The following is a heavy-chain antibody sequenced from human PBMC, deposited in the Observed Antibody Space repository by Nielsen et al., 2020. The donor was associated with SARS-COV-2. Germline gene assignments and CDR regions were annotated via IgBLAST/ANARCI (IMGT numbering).Heavy chain of an antibody. Sequence: WIRQPPGKGLEWIGYIYYSGSTNCNPSLKSRVTISVDTSKNQFSLKLSSVTAADTAVYYCARDGDSSSWGSMDVWGQGTTVTVSS. J-gene: IGHJ6*02. V-gene: IGHV4-59*01. CDR2: IYYSGST. CDR3: ARDGDSSSWGSMDV. D-gene: IGHD6-13*01.